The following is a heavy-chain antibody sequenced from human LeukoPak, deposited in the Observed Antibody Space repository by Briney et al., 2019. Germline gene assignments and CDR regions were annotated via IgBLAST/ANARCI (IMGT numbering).Heavy chain of an antibody. V-gene: IGHV4-39*07. CDR3: ARTWYSSSSRRYYYYYMDV. J-gene: IGHJ6*03. D-gene: IGHD6-6*01. CDR1: GGSISSSSYY. Sequence: SETLSLTCTVSGGSISSSSYYWGWIRQPPGKGLEWFGSIYYSGSTYYNPSLKSRVTISVGTSKNQFSLKLSSVTAADTAVYYCARTWYSSSSRRYYYYYMDVWGKGTTVTASS. CDR2: IYYSGST.